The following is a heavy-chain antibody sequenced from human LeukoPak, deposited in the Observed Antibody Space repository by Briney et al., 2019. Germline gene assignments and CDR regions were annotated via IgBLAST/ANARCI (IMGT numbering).Heavy chain of an antibody. Sequence: AGESLRLSCTASGFTLSYYTMNWLRQAPGKGLEWVASISGDGNHIYYAASLKGRFPISSDNAKSSVFLQMDSLTADDTAVYYCARVVGGSYLDSWGQGTLVSVSS. CDR2: ISGDGNHI. V-gene: IGHV3-21*01. CDR1: GFTLSYYT. CDR3: ARVVGGSYLDS. D-gene: IGHD2-21*01. J-gene: IGHJ4*02.